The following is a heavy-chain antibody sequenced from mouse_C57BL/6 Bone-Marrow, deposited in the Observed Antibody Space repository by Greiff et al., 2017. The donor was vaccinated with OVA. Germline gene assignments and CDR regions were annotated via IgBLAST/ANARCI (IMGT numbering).Heavy chain of an antibody. Sequence: QVQLQQPGAELVKPGASVKLSCKASGYTFTSYWMHWVKQRPGQGLEWIGMIHPNSGSTNYNEKFKSKATLTVDKSSSTAYMQLSSLTSEDSAVYYCARGKGLRIYWYFDVWGTGTTVTVSS. CDR1: GYTFTSYW. V-gene: IGHV1-64*01. J-gene: IGHJ1*03. CDR2: IHPNSGST. D-gene: IGHD2-4*01. CDR3: ARGKGLRIYWYFDV.